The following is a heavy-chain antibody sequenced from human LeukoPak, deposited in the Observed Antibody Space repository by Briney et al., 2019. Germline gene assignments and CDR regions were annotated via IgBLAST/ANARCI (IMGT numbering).Heavy chain of an antibody. V-gene: IGHV4-39*07. D-gene: IGHD3-22*01. CDR2: IYYSGST. CDR3: ATLYYYDSLGY. Sequence: PSETLSLTCTVSGGSISSSSYYWGWIRQPPGKGLEWIGSIYYSGSTYYNPSLKSRVTISVDTSKNQFSLKLSSVTAADTAVYYCATLYYYDSLGYWGQGTLVTVSS. CDR1: GGSISSSSYY. J-gene: IGHJ4*02.